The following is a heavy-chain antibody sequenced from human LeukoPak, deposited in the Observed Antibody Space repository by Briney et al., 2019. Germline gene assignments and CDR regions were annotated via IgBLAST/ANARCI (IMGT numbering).Heavy chain of an antibody. Sequence: PGGSLRLSCAASGFTFSSYAMSWVRQAPGKGLEWVSAISGSGGSTYYADSVKGRFTISRDNSKNTLYLQMNSLRAEDTAVYYCAKDGGVKGDANYYYYYGMDVWGQGTTVTVSS. J-gene: IGHJ6*02. CDR2: ISGSGGST. CDR3: AKDGGVKGDANYYYYYGMDV. V-gene: IGHV3-23*01. CDR1: GFTFSSYA. D-gene: IGHD2-8*02.